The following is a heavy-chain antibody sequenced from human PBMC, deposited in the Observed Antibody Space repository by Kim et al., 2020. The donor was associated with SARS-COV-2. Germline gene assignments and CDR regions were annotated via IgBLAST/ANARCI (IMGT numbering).Heavy chain of an antibody. D-gene: IGHD3-16*01. CDR2: VFSGGHP. V-gene: IGHV4-39*01. Sequence: SETLSLTCTVSGASLDSRNYYWAWIRQSPGKGPEWLGSVFSGGHPYYSPSFEGRVTVTADTSRNHFSLKMTSLTVADTAIYSCAGHGREYDSSQRVHYYFDYWSRGTLVTVSS. CDR1: GASLDSRNYY. CDR3: AGHGREYDSSQRVHYYFDY. J-gene: IGHJ4*02.